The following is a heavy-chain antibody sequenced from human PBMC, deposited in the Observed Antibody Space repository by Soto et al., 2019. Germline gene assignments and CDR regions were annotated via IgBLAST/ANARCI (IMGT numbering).Heavy chain of an antibody. CDR2: ISAYNGNT. J-gene: IGHJ5*02. CDR1: GYTFTSYG. V-gene: IGHV1-18*04. Sequence: QVQLVQSGAEVKKPGASVKVSCKASGYTFTSYGISWVRQAPGQGLEWMGWISAYNGNTNYAQKLQGRVTRTTDTSTSTAYMELRSLRSDDTAVYYCARDIFFGGYFDWLLTPRINWFDPWGQGTLVTVSS. CDR3: ARDIFFGGYFDWLLTPRINWFDP. D-gene: IGHD3-9*01.